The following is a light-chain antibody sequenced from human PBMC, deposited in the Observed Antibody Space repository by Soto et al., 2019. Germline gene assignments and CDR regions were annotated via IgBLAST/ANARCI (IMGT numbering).Light chain of an antibody. J-gene: IGKJ3*01. CDR1: QGISNY. CDR2: AAS. Sequence: DIPMTQSPSSLSASVGDRVTISCRASQGISNYLAWYQQKPGKAPRLLIYAASRLQSGVSFRFTGSGSGTDFTLTISSLQPEDVATYYCQNYNWPPFTFGPGTKVDIK. V-gene: IGKV1-27*01. CDR3: QNYNWPPFT.